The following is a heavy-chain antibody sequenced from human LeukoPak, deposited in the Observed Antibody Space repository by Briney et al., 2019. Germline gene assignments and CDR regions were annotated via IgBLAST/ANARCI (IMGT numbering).Heavy chain of an antibody. CDR2: INPSGGST. V-gene: IGHV1-46*01. D-gene: IGHD4-17*01. Sequence: GASVKVSCTASGYTFTSYYMHWVRQAPGQGLEWMGIINPSGGSTSYAQKFQDRVAMTRDTSTSTVYMQLSSLRSEDTAVYYCARGLTHYGDYDAYWGQGTLVTVSS. CDR3: ARGLTHYGDYDAY. J-gene: IGHJ4*02. CDR1: GYTFTSYY.